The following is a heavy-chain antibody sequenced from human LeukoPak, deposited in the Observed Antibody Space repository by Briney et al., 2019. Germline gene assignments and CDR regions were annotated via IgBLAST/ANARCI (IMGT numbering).Heavy chain of an antibody. CDR3: ARGSGAVAGLQGDAFDI. CDR1: GYTFTSYG. J-gene: IGHJ3*02. CDR2: ISAYNGNT. V-gene: IGHV1-18*01. Sequence: GASVKVSCKASGYTFTSYGISWVRQVPGQGLEWMGWISAYNGNTNYAQKLQGRVTMTTDTSTSTAYMELRSLRSDDTAVYYCARGSGAVAGLQGDAFDIWGQGTMVTVSS. D-gene: IGHD6-19*01.